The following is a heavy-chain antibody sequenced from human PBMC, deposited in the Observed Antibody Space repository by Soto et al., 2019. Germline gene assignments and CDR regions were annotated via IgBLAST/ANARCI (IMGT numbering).Heavy chain of an antibody. CDR3: ARREIQGPIDY. D-gene: IGHD1-26*01. J-gene: IGHJ4*02. V-gene: IGHV4-28*01. Sequence: TSETLSLTCAVSGYSISSSNWWGWIRQPPGKGLEWIGYIYYSGTTYYNPSLKSRVTMSVDTSKNQFSLKLTSVTAVDTAVYYCARREIQGPIDYWGQGTLVTGSS. CDR2: IYYSGTT. CDR1: GYSISSSNW.